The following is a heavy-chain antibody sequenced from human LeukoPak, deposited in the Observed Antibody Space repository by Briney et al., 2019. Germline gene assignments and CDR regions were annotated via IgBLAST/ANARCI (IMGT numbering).Heavy chain of an antibody. D-gene: IGHD3-22*01. J-gene: IGHJ3*01. Sequence: GGSLRLSCAASGFTFSRYSMTWVRQAPGKGLEWISHISRTSKITHYADSVKGRFIISRDNANNSLYLQINSLRAEDTAIYYCARDDSSGSLVGGYLLGSVDDFDLWGQGTMVTVSS. V-gene: IGHV3-48*04. CDR1: GFTFSRYS. CDR2: ISRTSKIT. CDR3: ARDDSSGSLVGGYLLGSVDDFDL.